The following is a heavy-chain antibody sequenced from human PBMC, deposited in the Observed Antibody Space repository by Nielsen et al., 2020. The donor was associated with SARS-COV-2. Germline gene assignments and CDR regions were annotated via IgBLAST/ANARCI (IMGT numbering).Heavy chain of an antibody. D-gene: IGHD4-17*01. J-gene: IGHJ4*02. CDR2: ISWNSGSI. Sequence: GGSLRLSCAASGFTFDDYAMHWARQAPGKGLEWVSGISWNSGSIGYADSVKGRFTISRDNAKNTLYLQMNSLRAEDTAVYYCARELYGDYGADYWGQGTLVTVSS. V-gene: IGHV3-9*01. CDR3: ARELYGDYGADY. CDR1: GFTFDDYA.